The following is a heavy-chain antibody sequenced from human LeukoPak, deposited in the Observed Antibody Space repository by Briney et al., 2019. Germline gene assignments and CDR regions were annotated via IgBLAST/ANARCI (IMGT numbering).Heavy chain of an antibody. Sequence: PGRSLRLSCAASGFTFSSYGMHWVRQAPGKGLEWVAVIWYDGSNKYYADSVKGRFTISRDNARNSLYLQMNSLRVEDTAVYYCARDGSGYDYWGQGTLVTVSS. CDR2: IWYDGSNK. CDR3: ARDGSGYDY. CDR1: GFTFSSYG. J-gene: IGHJ4*02. D-gene: IGHD2-15*01. V-gene: IGHV3-33*01.